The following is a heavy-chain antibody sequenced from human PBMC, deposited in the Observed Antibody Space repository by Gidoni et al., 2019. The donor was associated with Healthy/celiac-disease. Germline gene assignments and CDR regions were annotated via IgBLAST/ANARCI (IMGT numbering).Heavy chain of an antibody. J-gene: IGHJ3*02. V-gene: IGHV3-21*01. CDR2: ISSSRSYI. Sequence: EVQLVESGGGLVKPGGSLRLSRAASGFTFSSYSMNWVRQAPGKGLEWVSSISSSRSYIYYADSVKGRFTISRDNAKHSLYLQMNSLRAEDTAVYYCARDQSGIAAAGTSFDIWGQGTMVTVSS. CDR3: ARDQSGIAAAGTSFDI. CDR1: GFTFSSYS. D-gene: IGHD6-13*01.